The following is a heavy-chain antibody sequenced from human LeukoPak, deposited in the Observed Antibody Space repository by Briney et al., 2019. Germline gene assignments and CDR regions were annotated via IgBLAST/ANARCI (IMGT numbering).Heavy chain of an antibody. D-gene: IGHD6-13*01. J-gene: IGHJ6*03. CDR3: ARDMRQLGDYYYYMDV. CDR2: ISYDGSNK. CDR1: GFTFSSYA. V-gene: IGHV3-30*04. Sequence: GGSLRLSCAASGFTFSSYAMHWVRQAPGKGLEWVAVISYDGSNKYYADSVKGRFTISRDNSKNTLYLQMNSLRAEDTAVYYCARDMRQLGDYYYYMDVWGKGTTVTVSS.